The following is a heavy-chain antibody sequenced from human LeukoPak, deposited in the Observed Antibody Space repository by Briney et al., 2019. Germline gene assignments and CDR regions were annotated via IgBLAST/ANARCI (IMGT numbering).Heavy chain of an antibody. Sequence: GGSLRLSCAASGLTFSSYNMNWVRQAPGKGLEWVSYISSGISTIYYADSVKGRFTISRDNAKNSLYLQMNSLRDEDTAAYYCARDVGGYGTKGSYFDYWGQGTLVTVSS. CDR1: GLTFSSYN. CDR3: ARDVGGYGTKGSYFDY. J-gene: IGHJ4*02. CDR2: ISSGISTI. V-gene: IGHV3-48*02. D-gene: IGHD5-12*01.